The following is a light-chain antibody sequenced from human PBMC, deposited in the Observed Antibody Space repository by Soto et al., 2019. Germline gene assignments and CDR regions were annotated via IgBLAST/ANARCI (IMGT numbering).Light chain of an antibody. CDR2: TNT. Sequence: QSVLAQPPSASGTPGQRVTISCSGSSSNVGGNPVNWYQHVPTTAPKLLIYTNTQRPSGVPDRFSGSKSGTSASLAISGLQSEDEADYYCSSYTSSSTPHFGTGTKVTVL. J-gene: IGLJ1*01. V-gene: IGLV1-44*01. CDR3: SSYTSSSTPH. CDR1: SSNVGGNP.